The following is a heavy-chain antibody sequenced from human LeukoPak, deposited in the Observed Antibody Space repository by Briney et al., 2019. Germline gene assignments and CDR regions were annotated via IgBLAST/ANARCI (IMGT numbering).Heavy chain of an antibody. CDR3: VSAYCGGDCYHSLLTN. J-gene: IGHJ4*02. CDR1: GVSMGSGGYS. D-gene: IGHD2-21*02. CDR2: IHHSGSS. V-gene: IGHV4-30-2*01. Sequence: SETLSLTCAVSGVSMGSGGYSWSWVRQPPGKGLEWIGYIHHSGSSYYNPSLKSRVTIPMDRSKNQFSLRLTSLTAADTAVYYCVSAYCGGDCYHSLLTNWGQGILVTVSS.